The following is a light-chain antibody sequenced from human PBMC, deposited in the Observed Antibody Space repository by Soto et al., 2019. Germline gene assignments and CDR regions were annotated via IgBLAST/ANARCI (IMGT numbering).Light chain of an antibody. CDR3: TSXXXXXXYV. CDR2: DVS. Sequence: QSALTQPASVSGSPGQSIAISCTGTSSDVGGYKYVSWYQQHPGKAPKLMIYDVSNRPSGVSDRFSGSKSGNTASLTISGXXXEDXADYYCTSXXXXXXYVFGTGT. V-gene: IGLV2-14*01. J-gene: IGLJ1*01. CDR1: SSDVGGYKY.